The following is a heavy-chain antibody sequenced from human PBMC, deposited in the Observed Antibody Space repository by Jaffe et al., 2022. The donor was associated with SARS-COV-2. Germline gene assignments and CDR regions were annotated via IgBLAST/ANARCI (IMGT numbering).Heavy chain of an antibody. CDR1: GGSISSGSYY. CDR3: ARGSGYSYSYYFDY. CDR2: IYTSGST. Sequence: QVQLQESGPGLVKPSQTLSLTCTVSGGSISSGSYYWSWIRQPAGKGLEWIGRIYTSGSTNYNPSLKSRVTISVDTSKNQFSLKLSSVTAADTAVYYCARGSGYSYSYYFDYWGQGTLVTVSS. D-gene: IGHD5-18*01. V-gene: IGHV4-61*02. J-gene: IGHJ4*02.